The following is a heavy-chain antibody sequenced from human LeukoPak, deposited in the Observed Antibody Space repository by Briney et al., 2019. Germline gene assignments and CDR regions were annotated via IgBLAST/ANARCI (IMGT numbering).Heavy chain of an antibody. J-gene: IGHJ4*02. CDR1: GFTFSSYS. CDR2: ISSSSSYI. CDR3: ARDLPSITMIVVETYFDY. D-gene: IGHD3-22*01. V-gene: IGHV3-21*01. Sequence: GGSLRLSCAASGFTFSSYSMNWVRQAPGKGLEWVSSISSSSSYIYYADSVKGRCTISRDNAKNSLYLQMNSLRAEDTAVYYCARDLPSITMIVVETYFDYWGQGTLVTVSS.